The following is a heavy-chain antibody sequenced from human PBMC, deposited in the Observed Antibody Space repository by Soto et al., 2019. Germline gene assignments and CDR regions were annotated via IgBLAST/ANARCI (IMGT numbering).Heavy chain of an antibody. V-gene: IGHV4-4*07. CDR1: GGSISSYY. CDR2: IYTSGST. Sequence: ETLSLTCTVSGGSISSYYWSWIRQPAGKGLEWIGRIYTSGSTNYNPSLKSRVTMSVDTSKNQFSLKLSSVTAADTAVYYCARDGYCSSTSCSDYYYGMDVWGQGTTVTVS. D-gene: IGHD2-2*03. CDR3: ARDGYCSSTSCSDYYYGMDV. J-gene: IGHJ6*02.